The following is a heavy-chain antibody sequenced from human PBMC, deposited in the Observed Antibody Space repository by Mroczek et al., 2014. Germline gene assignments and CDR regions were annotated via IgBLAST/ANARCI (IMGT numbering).Heavy chain of an antibody. D-gene: IGHD3-16*01. CDR1: GGSISSYY. CDR3: ARDELGLGMDV. V-gene: IGHV4-59*01. Sequence: QVQLQESGPGLVKPSETLSLTCTVSGGSISSYYWSWIRQPPGKGLEWIGYIYYSGSTNYNPSLKSRVTISVDTSKNQFSLKLSSVTAADTAVYYCARDELGLGMDVWGQGTTVTVSS. J-gene: IGHJ6*02. CDR2: IYYSGST.